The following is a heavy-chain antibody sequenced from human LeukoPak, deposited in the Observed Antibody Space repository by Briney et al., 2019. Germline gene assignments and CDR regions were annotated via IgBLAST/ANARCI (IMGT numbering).Heavy chain of an antibody. CDR1: GYTFSSYA. CDR2: IIPIFGTA. Sequence: SVKVSCKASGYTFSSYAISWVRQAPGQGLEWMGGIIPIFGTANYAQKFQGRVTITADESTSTAYMELSSLRSEDTAVYYCARDSTMVRGVVNWFDPWGQGTLVTVSS. CDR3: ARDSTMVRGVVNWFDP. V-gene: IGHV1-69*13. D-gene: IGHD3-10*01. J-gene: IGHJ5*02.